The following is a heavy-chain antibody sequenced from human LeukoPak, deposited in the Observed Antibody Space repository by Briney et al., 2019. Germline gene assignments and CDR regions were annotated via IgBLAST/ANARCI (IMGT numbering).Heavy chain of an antibody. D-gene: IGHD1-7*01. J-gene: IGHJ4*02. CDR2: IYYSGGT. CDR1: GDSISSYY. Sequence: PSETLSLTCTVSGDSISSYYWSWIRQPPGKGLEWIGYIYYSGGTKYNPSLKSRVTISVDASKTQFSLKLNSVTAADTAVYYCARGSRELYYFDYWGQGTLVTVSS. CDR3: ARGSRELYYFDY. V-gene: IGHV4-59*01.